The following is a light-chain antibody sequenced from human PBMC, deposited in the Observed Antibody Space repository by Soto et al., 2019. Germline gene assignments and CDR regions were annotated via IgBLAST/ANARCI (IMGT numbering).Light chain of an antibody. J-gene: IGLJ1*01. Sequence: SALTQPASVSGSPGQSITISCTGTSSDVGGYNYVSWYQQHPGKAPKLMIYEVSNRPSGVSNRFSGSKSGNTASLTISGLQAEDEADYYCSSYTSSSTPLYVFGTGTRSPS. CDR2: EVS. CDR3: SSYTSSSTPLYV. V-gene: IGLV2-14*01. CDR1: SSDVGGYNY.